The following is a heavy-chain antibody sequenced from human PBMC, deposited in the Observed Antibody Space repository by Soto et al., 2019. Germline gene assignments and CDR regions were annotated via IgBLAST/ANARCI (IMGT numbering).Heavy chain of an antibody. CDR1: GGSVSSGSYY. Sequence: PSETLSLTCTVSGGSVSSGSYYWSWIRQPPGKGLEWIGYIYYSGSTNYNPSLKSRVTISVDTSKNQFSLKLSSVTAADTAVYYCARDSSGWYVYWGQGTL. J-gene: IGHJ4*02. V-gene: IGHV4-61*01. CDR3: ARDSSGWYVY. CDR2: IYYSGST. D-gene: IGHD6-19*01.